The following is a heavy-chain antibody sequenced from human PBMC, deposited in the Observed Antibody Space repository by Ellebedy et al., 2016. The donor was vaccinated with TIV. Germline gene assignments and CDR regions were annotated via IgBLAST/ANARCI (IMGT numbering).Heavy chain of an antibody. J-gene: IGHJ4*02. CDR3: ARGEYSGYAPPAY. CDR2: MWHGGINK. Sequence: GGSLRLSCATSGFTFSSYAMHWVRQAPGKGLEWVAVMWHGGINKDYAVSVKGRFAISGDNSKNTVSLQMNNLRAEDTAVYYCARGEYSGYAPPAYWGQGTLVIVSS. D-gene: IGHD5-12*01. V-gene: IGHV3-33*01. CDR1: GFTFSSYA.